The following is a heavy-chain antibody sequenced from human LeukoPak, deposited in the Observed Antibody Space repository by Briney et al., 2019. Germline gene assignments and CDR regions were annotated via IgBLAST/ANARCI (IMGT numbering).Heavy chain of an antibody. V-gene: IGHV4-31*03. Sequence: SETLSLTCTVSGGSISSGGYYWSWIRQHPGKGLEWIGYIYYSGSTYYNPSLKSRVTISVDTSKNQLSLKLSSVTAADTAVYYCAKAGSYYDTLYDAWGQGTLVTVSS. CDR1: GGSISSGGYY. CDR2: IYYSGST. CDR3: AKAGSYYDTLYDA. J-gene: IGHJ5*02. D-gene: IGHD3-22*01.